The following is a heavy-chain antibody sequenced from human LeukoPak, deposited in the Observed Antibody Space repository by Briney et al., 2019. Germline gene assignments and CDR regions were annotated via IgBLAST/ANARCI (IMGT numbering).Heavy chain of an antibody. J-gene: IGHJ1*01. D-gene: IGHD2-15*01. CDR3: ARDSADCSAGSCYSAEYFQH. V-gene: IGHV1-18*01. CDR2: ISAYNGNT. CDR1: GYTFTSYG. Sequence: GASVKVSCQTSGYTFTSYGYSWVRQAPGQGLEWMGWISAYNGNTNYAQKLQGRVTMATDTSTNTAYMEVRSLRSDDTAVYYCARDSADCSAGSCYSAEYFQHWGQGTLVTVSS.